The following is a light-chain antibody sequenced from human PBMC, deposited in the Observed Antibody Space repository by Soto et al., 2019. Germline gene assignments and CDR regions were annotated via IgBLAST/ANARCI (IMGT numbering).Light chain of an antibody. CDR3: QQYNAYPWT. Sequence: DIQMTQSPSTLSASVGDRVTITCRASQSNSSWLAWYQQKPGKAPKLLIYKASTLESGVPSNFSGSGSGTEFSLTISSLQPEDFATYYCQQYNAYPWTFGQGTKVDVK. CDR2: KAS. CDR1: QSNSSW. V-gene: IGKV1-5*03. J-gene: IGKJ1*01.